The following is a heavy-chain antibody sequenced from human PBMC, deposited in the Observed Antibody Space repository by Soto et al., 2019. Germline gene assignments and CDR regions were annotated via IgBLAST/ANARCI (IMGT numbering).Heavy chain of an antibody. CDR2: IYWDHDK. D-gene: IGHD2-15*01. CDR1: GFSLSTSGVG. CDR3: AHRDYPIRYGSGGSCPHNWFDP. Sequence: QITLKESGPTLVKPTQTLTLTCTFSGFSLSTSGVGVGWIRQPPGKALEWLALIYWDHDKRYSPSLKSRLTITKDTYKNQVVLTMTPMQPVDTASYSCAHRDYPIRYGSGGSCPHNWFDPWGQGTLVTVSS. V-gene: IGHV2-5*02. J-gene: IGHJ5*02.